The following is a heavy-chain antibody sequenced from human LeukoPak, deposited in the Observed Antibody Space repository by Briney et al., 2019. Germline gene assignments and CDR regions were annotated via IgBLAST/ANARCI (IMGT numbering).Heavy chain of an antibody. Sequence: GGSLRLSCAASGFSFSSYAMHWVRQAPGKGLEWVAVVSYDGSNKYYADSVKGRFTISRDNSKNTQYLQMNSLRGEDTAVYYCARDSSALFGPNNWFDPWGQGTLVTVSS. CDR3: ARDSSALFGPNNWFDP. CDR1: GFSFSSYA. V-gene: IGHV3-30*04. D-gene: IGHD2-2*01. CDR2: VSYDGSNK. J-gene: IGHJ5*02.